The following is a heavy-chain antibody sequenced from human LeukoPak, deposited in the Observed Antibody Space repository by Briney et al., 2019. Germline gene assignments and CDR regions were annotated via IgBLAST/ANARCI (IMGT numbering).Heavy chain of an antibody. CDR2: IYYSGST. CDR1: GVSISTYY. J-gene: IGHJ4*02. V-gene: IGHV4-59*08. Sequence: KTSETLSLTCSVSGVSISTYYWSWIRQPPGKGLEWIGYIYYSGSTNYNPSLKSRVTISVDTSKNQFSLKLSSVTAADTAVYYCASTYCSGGSCYWALDYWGQGTLVTVSS. CDR3: ASTYCSGGSCYWALDY. D-gene: IGHD2-15*01.